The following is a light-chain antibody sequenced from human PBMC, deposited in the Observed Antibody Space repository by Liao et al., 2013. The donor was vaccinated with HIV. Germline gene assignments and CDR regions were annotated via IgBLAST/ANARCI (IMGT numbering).Light chain of an antibody. CDR3: QAWDSSSVV. V-gene: IGLV3-21*01. Sequence: SYELTQPPSVSVAPGETARVTCGGNNIGGKSVHWYQQKPGQAPVLVISYSTDRPSGIPERFSGSSSGNTATLTISRVEAGDEADYYCQAWDSSSVVFGGGTKLTVL. CDR1: NIGGKS. J-gene: IGLJ2*01. CDR2: YST.